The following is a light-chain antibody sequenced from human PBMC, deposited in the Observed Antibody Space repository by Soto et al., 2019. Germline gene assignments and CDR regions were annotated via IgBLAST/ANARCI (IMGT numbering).Light chain of an antibody. V-gene: IGKV3-20*01. CDR2: GAS. CDR1: QSVASSY. CDR3: QQYGSSPLT. J-gene: IGKJ4*01. Sequence: EIVLTQSPGTLSLSPGERATLSCRASQSVASSYLAWYQQKPGQAPRLLIYGASSRATGIPDRFSGSESGTDFTVTISRLEPDDCAVYYCQQYGSSPLTFGGGTKVEIK.